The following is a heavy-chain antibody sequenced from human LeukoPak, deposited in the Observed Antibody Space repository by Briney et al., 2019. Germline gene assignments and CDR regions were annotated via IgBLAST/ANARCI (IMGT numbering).Heavy chain of an antibody. CDR1: GGSISSYY. CDR2: IYTSGST. J-gene: IGHJ4*02. Sequence: SETLSLTCTVSGGSISSYYWSWIRQPPGKGLEWIGYIYTSGSTNYNPSLKSRVTISVDTSKNQFSLTLSSVTAADTAVYYCARHGGSFLLDYWGQGTLVTVSS. V-gene: IGHV4-4*09. CDR3: ARHGGSFLLDY. D-gene: IGHD1-26*01.